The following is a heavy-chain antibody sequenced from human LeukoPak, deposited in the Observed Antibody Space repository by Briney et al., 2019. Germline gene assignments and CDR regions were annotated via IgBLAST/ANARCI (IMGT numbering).Heavy chain of an antibody. V-gene: IGHV3-48*01. CDR3: VCLGLGGLSLD. Sequence: GGSLRLSCAASGFIFSSYSMNWVRQAPGKGLEWLSFISSGSVTIYYTDSVKGRFTISRDNAKNSLYLQMNSLRVEDTAVYYCVCLGLGGLSLDWGQGTLVTVSS. D-gene: IGHD3-16*01. CDR2: ISSGSVTI. J-gene: IGHJ4*02. CDR1: GFIFSSYS.